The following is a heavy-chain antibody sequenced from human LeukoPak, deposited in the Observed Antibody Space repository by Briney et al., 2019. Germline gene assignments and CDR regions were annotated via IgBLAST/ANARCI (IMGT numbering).Heavy chain of an antibody. CDR1: GYTFTGYH. Sequence: ASVTVSCKASGYTFTGYHMHWVRQAPEHGLEWMGWINPNSGGTNYAQKFQGRVTMTRDTSISTAYMELSRLGSDDTAVYYCASGREYSGSGGHDDAFDVWGQGTMVTVSS. V-gene: IGHV1-2*02. CDR3: ASGREYSGSGGHDDAFDV. CDR2: INPNSGGT. D-gene: IGHD3-10*01. J-gene: IGHJ3*01.